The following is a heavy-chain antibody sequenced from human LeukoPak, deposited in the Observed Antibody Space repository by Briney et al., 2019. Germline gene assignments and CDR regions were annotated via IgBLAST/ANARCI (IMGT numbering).Heavy chain of an antibody. J-gene: IGHJ6*03. Sequence: SETLSLTCTVSGGSISSYYWSWIRQPPGKGLEWIGYIYYSGSTNYNPSLKSRVTISVDTSKNQFSLQLSSVTAADTAVYYCARVRLGSMDVWGKGTTVTVSS. CDR3: ARVRLGSMDV. V-gene: IGHV4-59*01. CDR2: IYYSGST. CDR1: GGSISSYY. D-gene: IGHD3-16*01.